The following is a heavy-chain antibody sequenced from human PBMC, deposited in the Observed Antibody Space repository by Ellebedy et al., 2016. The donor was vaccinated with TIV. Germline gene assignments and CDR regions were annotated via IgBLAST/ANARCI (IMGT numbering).Heavy chain of an antibody. CDR1: GGSISGEY. D-gene: IGHD5-24*01. CDR2: IYYTGIT. Sequence: MPSETLSLTCTVSGGSISGEYWSWIRQPPGKGLEWMGLIYYTGITVYNPSLKSRVTISVDTSKNQLSLTLTYVTAADAAVYYCARDRGRDRGCDHWGRGTLVTVSS. CDR3: ARDRGRDRGCDH. J-gene: IGHJ4*02. V-gene: IGHV4-59*01.